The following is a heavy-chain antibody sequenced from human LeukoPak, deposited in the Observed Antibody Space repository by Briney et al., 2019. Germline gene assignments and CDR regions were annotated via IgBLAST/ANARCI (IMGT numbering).Heavy chain of an antibody. V-gene: IGHV3-23*01. Sequence: QTGGTLRLSCAASGFTFSSYGMTWVRQAPGKGLEWVSAISGSGGSTYYADSVKGRFTISRDNAKNSLYLQMNSLRAEDTAVYYCAELGITMIGGVWGKGTTVTISS. CDR3: AELGITMIGGV. CDR2: ISGSGGST. CDR1: GFTFSSYG. J-gene: IGHJ6*04. D-gene: IGHD3-10*02.